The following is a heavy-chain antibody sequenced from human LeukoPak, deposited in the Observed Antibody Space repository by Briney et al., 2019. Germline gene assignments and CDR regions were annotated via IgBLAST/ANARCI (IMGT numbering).Heavy chain of an antibody. D-gene: IGHD3-3*01. CDR1: GFTFSNYA. CDR3: ARVPSTRRITIFGVAPLDY. V-gene: IGHV3-23*01. Sequence: PGGSLRLSCAASGFTFSNYAMSWVRQAPGKGLEWVSAITASGENTYYADSVKGRFTISRDNAKNSLYLQMNSLRDEDTAVYYCARVPSTRRITIFGVAPLDYWGQGTLVTVSS. CDR2: ITASGENT. J-gene: IGHJ4*02.